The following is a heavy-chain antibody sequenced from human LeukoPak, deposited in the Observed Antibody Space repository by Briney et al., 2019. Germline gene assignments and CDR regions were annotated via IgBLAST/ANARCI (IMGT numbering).Heavy chain of an antibody. CDR2: VSGRGGSP. CDR3: AKDYDFWSGYPYYFDY. Sequence: GGSLRLSCAASGFTFSSYALSWVRPAPGKGLEWGSAVSGRGGSPYYADSLKGRFTLSRDNSKNTLYLQMNGLRAEDTAVYYCAKDYDFWSGYPYYFDYWGQGTLVTVSS. J-gene: IGHJ4*02. V-gene: IGHV3-23*01. D-gene: IGHD3-3*01. CDR1: GFTFSSYA.